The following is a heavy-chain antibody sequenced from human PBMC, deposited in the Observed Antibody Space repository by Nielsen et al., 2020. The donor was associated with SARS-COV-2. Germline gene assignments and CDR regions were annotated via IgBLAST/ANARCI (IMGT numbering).Heavy chain of an antibody. J-gene: IGHJ4*02. CDR1: GFTFRALA. CDR3: AKDDTTLATNFFDS. CDR2: ISGGGGST. Sequence: GESLKISCAASGFTFRALAMSWVRQAPGKGLEWVSAISGGGGSTYFADSVKGRFTISRDDSKNTLYLQMNSLRAEDTALYYCAKDDTTLATNFFDSWGQGTLVTVSS. D-gene: IGHD5-12*01. V-gene: IGHV3-23*01.